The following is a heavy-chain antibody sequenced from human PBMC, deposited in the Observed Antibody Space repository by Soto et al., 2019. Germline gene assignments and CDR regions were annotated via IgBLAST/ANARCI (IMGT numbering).Heavy chain of an antibody. Sequence: SVTRSHTGTVSGGSISCYDWILIRQPPGKGLEWIGNVYYSGGAKYNPSLQSRVTISVDKSNNQFSLRLNSLTAADTAVYFCAREIVTAGGNNYFDPWGPGNLVTFSS. CDR2: VYYSGGA. J-gene: IGHJ5*02. CDR1: GGSISCYD. CDR3: AREIVTAGGNNYFDP. V-gene: IGHV4-59*12. D-gene: IGHD2-21*02.